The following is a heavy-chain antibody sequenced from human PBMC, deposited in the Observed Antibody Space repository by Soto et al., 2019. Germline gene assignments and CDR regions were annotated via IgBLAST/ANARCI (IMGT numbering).Heavy chain of an antibody. Sequence: ASVKVSCKASGYTFTSYGISWVRQAPGQGHEKIGWISDYNGNTNYAQKHQGKVTITTDTSTSTAYMELRSLRSDDTAVYYCARDGLDIVVVPAASKPPSINWFDPWGQGTLVTVSS. J-gene: IGHJ5*02. CDR2: ISDYNGNT. CDR3: ARDGLDIVVVPAASKPPSINWFDP. CDR1: GYTFTSYG. V-gene: IGHV1-18*01. D-gene: IGHD2-2*01.